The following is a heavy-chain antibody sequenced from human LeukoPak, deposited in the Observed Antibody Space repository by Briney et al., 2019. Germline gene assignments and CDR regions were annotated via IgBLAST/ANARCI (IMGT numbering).Heavy chain of an antibody. CDR2: ISAYNGNT. CDR1: GYTFTSYG. CDR3: ARSHYYGSGRYYRPPPFDY. V-gene: IGHV1-18*01. D-gene: IGHD3-10*01. J-gene: IGHJ4*02. Sequence: ASVKVSCKASGYTFTSYGISWVRQAPGQGLEWMVWISAYNGNTNYAQKLQGRVTMTTDTPTSTAYMGRRSLRSDDTAVYFCARSHYYGSGRYYRPPPFDYWGQGTLVTVSS.